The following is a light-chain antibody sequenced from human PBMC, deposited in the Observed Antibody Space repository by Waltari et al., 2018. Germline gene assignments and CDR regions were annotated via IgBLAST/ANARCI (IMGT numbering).Light chain of an antibody. V-gene: IGLV3-27*01. CDR2: KDS. Sequence: SYELTQPSSVSVSPGQTAKITCSGDVLTKKSARWFQQRPGQAPVLMIYKDSGRPSRIPARFSGSSSGATVTLTITGAQVEDEADYYCYSSTDNSGIFGGGTTLTVL. CDR3: YSSTDNSGI. J-gene: IGLJ2*01. CDR1: VLTKKS.